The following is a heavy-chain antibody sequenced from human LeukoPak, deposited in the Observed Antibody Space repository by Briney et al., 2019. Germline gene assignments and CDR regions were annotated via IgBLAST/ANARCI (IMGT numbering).Heavy chain of an antibody. J-gene: IGHJ3*02. V-gene: IGHV4-39*01. D-gene: IGHD6-19*01. CDR3: ARSTIAVTGTGVFDI. Sequence: SETLSLTCTVSGGSISSSTCYWCWIRQPPGKGLEWIGSIYYSGSTYYNPSLKSRVTISVDTSKNQFSLKLSSVTAADSAVYYCARSTIAVTGTGVFDIWGQGTMVTVSS. CDR1: GGSISSSTCY. CDR2: IYYSGST.